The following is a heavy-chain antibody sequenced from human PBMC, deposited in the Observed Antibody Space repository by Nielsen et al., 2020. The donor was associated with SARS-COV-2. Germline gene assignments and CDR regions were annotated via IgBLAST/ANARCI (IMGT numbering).Heavy chain of an antibody. D-gene: IGHD7-27*01. V-gene: IGHV6-1*01. CDR3: ARDRDWGSADAFDI. CDR2: TYYRSKWYN. CDR1: GDSVSSNSAA. J-gene: IGHJ3*02. Sequence: SCAISGDSVSSNSAAWNWIRQSPSRGLEWLGRTYYRSKWYNDYAVSVKSRITINPDTSKNQFSLQLNPVTPEDTAVYYCARDRDWGSADAFDIWGQGTMVTVSS.